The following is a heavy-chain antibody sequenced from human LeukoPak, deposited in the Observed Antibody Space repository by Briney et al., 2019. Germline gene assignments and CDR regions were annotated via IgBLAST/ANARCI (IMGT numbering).Heavy chain of an antibody. CDR3: ARERDYYFDY. CDR1: GFTVSSNY. V-gene: IGHV3-53*01. J-gene: IGHJ4*02. Sequence: PGGSLRLSCAASGFTVSSNYMSWVRQAPGKGLEWVSVIYSGGSTYYADSVKGRFTIPRDNSKNTLYLQMNGLRAEDTAVYYCARERDYYFDYWGQGTLVTVSS. CDR2: IYSGGST.